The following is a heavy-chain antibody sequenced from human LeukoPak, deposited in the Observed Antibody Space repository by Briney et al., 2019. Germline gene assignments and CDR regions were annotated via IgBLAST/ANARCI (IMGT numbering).Heavy chain of an antibody. CDR1: GFTFITYA. D-gene: IGHD6-19*01. CDR3: VRGGGVVAGTYDY. V-gene: IGHV3-64*02. Sequence: TGGSLRLSCVASGFTFITYAFHWVRQAPGKGLEYVSAISNNREDTYYADSVKGRFTISRDNSKNTLYLQMGSLRAGDMAVYYCVRGGGVVAGTYDYWGQGTLVTVSS. J-gene: IGHJ4*02. CDR2: ISNNREDT.